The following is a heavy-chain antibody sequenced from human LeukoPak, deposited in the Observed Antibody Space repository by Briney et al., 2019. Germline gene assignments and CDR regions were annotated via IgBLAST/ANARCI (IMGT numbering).Heavy chain of an antibody. CDR2: IYHSGST. V-gene: IGHV4-4*02. J-gene: IGHJ4*02. D-gene: IGHD2-15*01. CDR3: ARMGYCSGGSCYSGYFDY. CDR1: GGSISSSNW. Sequence: SETLSLTCTVSGGSISSSNWWSWVRQPPGKGLEWIGEIYHSGSTNYNPSLKSRVTISVDKSKNQFSLKLSSVTAADTAVYYCARMGYCSGGSCYSGYFDYWGQGTLVTVSS.